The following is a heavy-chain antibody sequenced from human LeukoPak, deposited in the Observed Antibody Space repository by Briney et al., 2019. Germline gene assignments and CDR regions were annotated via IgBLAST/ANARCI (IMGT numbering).Heavy chain of an antibody. CDR1: GFTFSNHA. D-gene: IGHD2-15*01. Sequence: PGGSLRLSCTASGFTFSNHAMTWVRQAPGNGLEWVSSMSSGGTYIYYADSVRGRFTISRDNAKNSLYLVMNSLRAEDTATYYCARDRPTGASRVFVVQWGQGTLVTVSS. CDR2: MSSGGTYI. CDR3: ARDRPTGASRVFVVQ. V-gene: IGHV3-21*01. J-gene: IGHJ4*02.